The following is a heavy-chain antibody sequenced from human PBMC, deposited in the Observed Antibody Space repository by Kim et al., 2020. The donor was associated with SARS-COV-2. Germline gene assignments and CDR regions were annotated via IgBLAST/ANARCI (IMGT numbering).Heavy chain of an antibody. V-gene: IGHV3-74*01. CDR3: ARDPSAWKGWFEP. CDR1: GFTFSTYW. CDR2: INSDGSTT. J-gene: IGHJ5*02. Sequence: GGSLRLSCAASGFTFSTYWMHWVRQAPGKGLVWVSRINSDGSTTNYAGSVKGRFTISRDNAKNKLYLQMNSLGAEDSAVYYCARDPSAWKGWFEPWGQGTLVTVSS. D-gene: IGHD1-1*01.